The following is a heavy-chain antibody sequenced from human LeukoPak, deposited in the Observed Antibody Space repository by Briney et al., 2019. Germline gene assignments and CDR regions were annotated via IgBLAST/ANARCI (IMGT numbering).Heavy chain of an antibody. V-gene: IGHV3-64D*08. D-gene: IGHD2-2*01. J-gene: IGHJ1*01. CDR2: ISSHGGST. CDR1: GFTFSSYA. CDR3: VKRGLGYCSSTSCYDIGDECFQH. Sequence: GGSLRLSCSASGFTFSSYAMHWVRQAPGKGLEYVSAISSHGGSTYYADSVKGRFTISRDNSKNTLYLQMSSLRPEDTAVYYCVKRGLGYCSSTSCYDIGDECFQHWGQGTLVTVSS.